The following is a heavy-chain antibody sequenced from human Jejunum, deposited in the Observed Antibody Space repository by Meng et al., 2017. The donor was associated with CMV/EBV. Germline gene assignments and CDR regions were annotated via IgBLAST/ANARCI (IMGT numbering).Heavy chain of an antibody. V-gene: IGHV1-18*01. D-gene: IGHD2-15*01. J-gene: IGHJ4*02. CDR3: ARDLCSGGTCYTGFDY. CDR1: GYTFSNFG. Sequence: SGYTFSNFGFIWVRQAPGQGLEWMGWINAYTGDTKYAQNLQGRVTMTTDTSTSTAYMELGSLRSDDTAVYYCARDLCSGGTCYTGFDYWGQGTLVTVSS. CDR2: INAYTGDT.